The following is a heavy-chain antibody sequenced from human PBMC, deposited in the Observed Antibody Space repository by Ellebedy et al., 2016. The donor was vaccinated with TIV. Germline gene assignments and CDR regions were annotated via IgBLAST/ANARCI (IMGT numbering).Heavy chain of an antibody. CDR3: ARDPQLTFGGVIV. V-gene: IGHV1-69*04. D-gene: IGHD3-16*02. Sequence: AASVKVSCKASGGTFSSYAISWVRQAPGQGLEWMGRIMPILGIANYAQKFQGRVTITADKSTSTAYMELSSLRSEDTAVYYCARDPQLTFGGVIVWGQGTLVTVSS. CDR1: GGTFSSYA. J-gene: IGHJ4*02. CDR2: IMPILGIA.